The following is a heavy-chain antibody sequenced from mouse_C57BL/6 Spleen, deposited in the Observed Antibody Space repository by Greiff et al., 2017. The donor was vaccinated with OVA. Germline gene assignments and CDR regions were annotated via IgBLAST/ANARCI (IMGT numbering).Heavy chain of an antibody. CDR1: GYAFSSSW. CDR2: IYPGDGDT. V-gene: IGHV1-82*01. J-gene: IGHJ2*01. Sequence: VKLQESGPELVKPGASVKISCKASGYAFSSSWMNWVKQRPGKGLEWIGRIYPGDGDTNYNGKFKGKATLTADKSSSTAYMQLSSLTSEDSAVYFCARLITTVVAYYFDYWGQGTTLTVSS. D-gene: IGHD1-1*01. CDR3: ARLITTVVAYYFDY.